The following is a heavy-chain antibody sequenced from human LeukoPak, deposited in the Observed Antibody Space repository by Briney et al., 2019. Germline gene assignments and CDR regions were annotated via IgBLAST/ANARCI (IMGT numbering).Heavy chain of an antibody. J-gene: IGHJ4*02. CDR1: GYSISSGYY. CDR3: ARSSGGNSGALDY. V-gene: IGHV4-38-2*01. CDR2: IYHSGST. D-gene: IGHD4-23*01. Sequence: PSETLSLTCAVSGYSISSGYYWGWIRQPPGKGLEWIGSIYHSGSTYYNPSLESRVTISVDTSKNQFSLKLSSVTAADTAVYYCARSSGGNSGALDYWGQGTLVTVSS.